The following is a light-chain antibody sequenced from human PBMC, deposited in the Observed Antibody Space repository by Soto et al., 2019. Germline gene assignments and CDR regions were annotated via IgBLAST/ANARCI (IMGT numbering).Light chain of an antibody. J-gene: IGKJ5*01. Sequence: VTITCRASQGLKFLAWYQQKPGKAPRLLIYEATNLQSGVPPRFSGSGSGTDFTLTISSLQPEDFATYFCQQANSFPITFGQGTRLEIK. CDR1: QGLKF. CDR3: QQANSFPIT. CDR2: EAT. V-gene: IGKV1D-12*01.